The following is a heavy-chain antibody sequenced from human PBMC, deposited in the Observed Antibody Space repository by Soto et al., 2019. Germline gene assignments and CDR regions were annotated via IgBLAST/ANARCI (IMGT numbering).Heavy chain of an antibody. CDR1: GYTFTNNA. J-gene: IGHJ4*02. Sequence: ASVKVSCKASGYTFTNNAMHWVRQAPGQRLEWMGWISAGNINTKYSQKFQGRVSITRDTSASTAYMELRSLRSEDMAVYYCARQYSGYEYFDQWGQGTLVTVSS. V-gene: IGHV1-3*01. D-gene: IGHD5-12*01. CDR2: ISAGNINT. CDR3: ARQYSGYEYFDQ.